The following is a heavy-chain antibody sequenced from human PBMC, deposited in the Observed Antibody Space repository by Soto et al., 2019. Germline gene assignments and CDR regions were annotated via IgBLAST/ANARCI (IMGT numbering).Heavy chain of an antibody. CDR1: GGSISSGGYY. J-gene: IGHJ4*02. CDR3: ASAVRSWFYFDY. D-gene: IGHD6-13*01. Sequence: SETLSLTCTVSGGSISSGGYYWSWIRQHPGKGLEWIGYIYYSGSTYYNPSLKSRVTISVDTSKNQFSLKLNSVTAADTAVYYCASAVRSWFYFDYWGQGALVTVSS. CDR2: IYYSGST. V-gene: IGHV4-31*03.